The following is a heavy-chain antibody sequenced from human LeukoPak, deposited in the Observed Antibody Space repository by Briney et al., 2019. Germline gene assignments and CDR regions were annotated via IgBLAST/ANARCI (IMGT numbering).Heavy chain of an antibody. CDR1: GFTVSSNY. CDR3: ARDQHSSSWYTGGWFDP. V-gene: IGHV3-53*01. CDR2: IYSGGST. J-gene: IGHJ5*02. Sequence: GGSLRLSCAASGFTVSSNYMSWVRQAPGKGLEWVSVIYSGGSTYYADSVKGRFTISRDNSKNTLYLQMNSLRAEDTAVYYCARDQHSSSWYTGGWFDPWGQGTLVTVSS. D-gene: IGHD6-13*01.